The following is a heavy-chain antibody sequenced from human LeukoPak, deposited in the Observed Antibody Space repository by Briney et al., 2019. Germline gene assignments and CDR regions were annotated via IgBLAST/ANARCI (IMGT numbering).Heavy chain of an antibody. CDR2: ITIKYSYI. D-gene: IGHD2-21*01. Sequence: GGSLRLSCTGSGFTFSNYTMFWVRHAPGTGLELMSSITIKYSYIDYADSVKGRFTISRDNSKNTLFLQMDILSAEDTGVYYCVCARVENCGDECNSPDFFDFWGQGTLVTVSS. J-gene: IGHJ4*02. V-gene: IGHV3-21*01. CDR1: GFTFSNYT. CDR3: VCARVENCGDECNSPDFFDF.